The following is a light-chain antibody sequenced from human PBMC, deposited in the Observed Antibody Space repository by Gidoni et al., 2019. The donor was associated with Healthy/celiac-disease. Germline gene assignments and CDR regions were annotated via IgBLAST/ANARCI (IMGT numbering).Light chain of an antibody. CDR3: QQRYSTALT. V-gene: IGKV1-39*01. CDR1: QSISSY. CDR2: AAS. J-gene: IGKJ4*01. Sequence: DIQTTQSPSSLSASVGDRVTIPCWASQSISSYLNWYQQKPGKAPKLLIYAASSVQSGVPSRFSGSGSGTDFTLTISSLQPEDSATYYCQQRYSTALTFGGGTKVEIK.